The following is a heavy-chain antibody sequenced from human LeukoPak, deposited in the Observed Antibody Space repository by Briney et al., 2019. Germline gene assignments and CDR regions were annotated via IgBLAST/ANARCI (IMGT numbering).Heavy chain of an antibody. D-gene: IGHD2-15*01. Sequence: GGSLRLSCVASQFTFHTYCMSWVRQRPGKGPEWVSMISRSGETTDYAESVKGRFIISRDNTKNTLYLQLESPRVDDTAIYYCAKDRRAMGWYFFCDWGQGSLVIVAS. V-gene: IGHV3-23*01. J-gene: IGHJ4*01. CDR2: ISRSGETT. CDR1: QFTFHTYC. CDR3: AKDRRAMGWYFFCD.